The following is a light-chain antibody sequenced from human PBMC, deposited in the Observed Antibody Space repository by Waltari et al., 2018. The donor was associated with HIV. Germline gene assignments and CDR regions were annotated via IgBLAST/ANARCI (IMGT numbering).Light chain of an antibody. CDR1: RSIVSW. CDR2: EAS. V-gene: IGKV1-5*03. CDR3: QEYNTYSET. Sequence: DIQMTQSPSTLSASAGDRVTITCRARRSIVSWLAWYQQQPGKAPTLLISEASTLQTGVPSRFSGSGSGTEFTLTISSLHPDDFATYYCQEYNTYSETVGQGTKVEIK. J-gene: IGKJ1*01.